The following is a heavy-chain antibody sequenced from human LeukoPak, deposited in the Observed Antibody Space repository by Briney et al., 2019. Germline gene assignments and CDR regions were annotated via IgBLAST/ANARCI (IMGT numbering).Heavy chain of an antibody. D-gene: IGHD4-11*01. CDR3: ARRRDFSDYTDAFDI. Sequence: GDSLNFSCKGSGYSCSNSMIGCVRQLPEKGLWWVGIIDPGDSATSYSPSFQGQVTMSADQSISTAYLQWSSLKASDTAIYYCARRRDFSDYTDAFDIWGQGTMVTVSS. CDR2: IDPGDSAT. CDR1: GYSCSNSM. V-gene: IGHV5-51*01. J-gene: IGHJ3*02.